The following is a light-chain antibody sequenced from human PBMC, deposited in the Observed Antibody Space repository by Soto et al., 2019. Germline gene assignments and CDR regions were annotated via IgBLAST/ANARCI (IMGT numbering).Light chain of an antibody. Sequence: EIQMTQPPSTLSASVGDRGTITCRASQSIGSWLAWYQQKPGKAPKLLIYDASTLESGVPSRFSGSGSGTEFTLTISSLQPDDFATYYCQQYNGYSPWMFGQGTKVDIK. CDR2: DAS. J-gene: IGKJ1*01. CDR1: QSIGSW. V-gene: IGKV1-5*01. CDR3: QQYNGYSPWM.